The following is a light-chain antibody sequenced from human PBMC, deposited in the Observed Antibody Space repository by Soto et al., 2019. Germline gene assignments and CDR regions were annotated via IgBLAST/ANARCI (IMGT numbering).Light chain of an antibody. CDR2: DVS. Sequence: QSALTQPRSVSGSPGQSVTISCTGTSSDVGGYNYVSWYQQHPGKAPKLMIYDVSKRPSGVPDRFSGSKSGNTASLTISGLQAEDEADYYCCSYVGGYSYVFGIVTKVTVL. J-gene: IGLJ1*01. CDR1: SSDVGGYNY. V-gene: IGLV2-11*01. CDR3: CSYVGGYSYV.